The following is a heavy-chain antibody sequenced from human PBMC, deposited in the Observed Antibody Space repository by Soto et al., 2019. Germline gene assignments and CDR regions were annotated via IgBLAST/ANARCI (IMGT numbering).Heavy chain of an antibody. Sequence: VKVSCKASGGTFSSFGISWVRQAPGQGLEWMGGIIPVFGRPNYAQRFRGRLTITADESTSTSYMELIDLGSEDTAVYYCAREGSGYNFWGQGTQVTVTS. V-gene: IGHV1-69*13. CDR2: IIPVFGRP. CDR1: GGTFSSFG. CDR3: AREGSGYNF. J-gene: IGHJ1*01. D-gene: IGHD5-12*01.